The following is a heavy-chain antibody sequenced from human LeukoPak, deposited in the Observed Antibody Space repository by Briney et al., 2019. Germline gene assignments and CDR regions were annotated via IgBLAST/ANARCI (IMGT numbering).Heavy chain of an antibody. D-gene: IGHD2-2*01. J-gene: IGHJ6*02. CDR1: GGSVSSGSYY. CDR2: IYYSGST. Sequence: SETLSLTCTVSGGSVSSGSYYWSWIRQPPGKGLGWIGYIYYSGSTNYNPSLKSRVTISVDTSKNQFSLKLSSVTAADTAVYYCARAAILPGYYYYGMDVWGQGTTVTVSS. V-gene: IGHV4-61*01. CDR3: ARAAILPGYYYYGMDV.